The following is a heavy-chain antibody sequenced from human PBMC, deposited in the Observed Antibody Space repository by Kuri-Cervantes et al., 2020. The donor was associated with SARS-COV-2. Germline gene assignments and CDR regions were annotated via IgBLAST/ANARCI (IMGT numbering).Heavy chain of an antibody. J-gene: IGHJ4*02. D-gene: IGHD6-13*01. CDR3: ARHWRQQPKPIDY. CDR1: GGSITSNGHY. V-gene: IGHV4-39*07. Sequence: SETLSLTCTVSGGSITSNGHYWGWIRQSPGKGLEWIGNVYHSGAAYYNPSLKSRVTISVDTSKNQFSLKLSSVTAADTAVYYCARHWRQQPKPIDYWGQGTLVTVSS. CDR2: VYHSGAA.